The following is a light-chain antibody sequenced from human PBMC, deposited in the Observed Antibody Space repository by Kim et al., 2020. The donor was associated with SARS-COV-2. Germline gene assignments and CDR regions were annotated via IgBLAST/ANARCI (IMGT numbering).Light chain of an antibody. CDR3: NSRESRGNHLV. J-gene: IGLJ2*01. V-gene: IGLV3-19*01. Sequence: SSELTQDPAVSVALGQTVRITCQGDRLRSYYASWYQQKPGQAPVLVIYGKNNRPSGIPDRFSGSSSGNTASLTITGAQAEDEADYYCNSRESRGNHLVFG. CDR2: GKN. CDR1: RLRSYY.